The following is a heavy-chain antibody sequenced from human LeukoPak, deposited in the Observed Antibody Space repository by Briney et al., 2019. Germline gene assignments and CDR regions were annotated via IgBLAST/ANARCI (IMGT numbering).Heavy chain of an antibody. J-gene: IGHJ6*03. V-gene: IGHV1-8*01. D-gene: IGHD3-10*01. CDR3: ARALPQVRGVIINTQGHYYVDV. CDR1: EYTSTSYD. CDR2: MNPNRGNP. Sequence: VASLKLSCKAPEYTSTSYDINWLRQVNGQGLEWMGWMNPNRGNPGAAQRFQCRVTMTKHTSISTAYMELSSVRTDHKDVYYCARALPQVRGVIINTQGHYYVDVWGKGTTVTVSS.